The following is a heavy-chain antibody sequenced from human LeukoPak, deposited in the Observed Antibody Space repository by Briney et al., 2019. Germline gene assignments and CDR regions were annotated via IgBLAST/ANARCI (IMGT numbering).Heavy chain of an antibody. V-gene: IGHV3-23*01. J-gene: IGHJ4*02. D-gene: IGHD3-22*01. CDR1: GFTFSIYG. CDR3: AVHNSGFCY. CDR2: ISDSGDST. Sequence: GGTLRLSCAVSGFTFSIYGMSWVRQAPGKGLEWVSAISDSGDSTYCADSVKGRFTISRDNSKNTLYLQMNSLRAEDTAVYYCAVHNSGFCYWGQGTQVTVSS.